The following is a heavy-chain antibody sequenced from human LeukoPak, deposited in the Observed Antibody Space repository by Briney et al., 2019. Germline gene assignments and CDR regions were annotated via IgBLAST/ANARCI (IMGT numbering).Heavy chain of an antibody. CDR2: INPSGGST. D-gene: IGHD5-18*01. V-gene: IGHV1-46*01. J-gene: IGHJ4*02. CDR3: ARDVSAPQLLIDY. Sequence: ASVKVFCKASGYTFTIYYMHWVRQAPGQGLEWMGIINPSGGSTSYAQKFQGRVTMTRDTSTSTVYMELSSLRSEDTAVYYCARDVSAPQLLIDYWGQGTLVTVSS. CDR1: GYTFTIYY.